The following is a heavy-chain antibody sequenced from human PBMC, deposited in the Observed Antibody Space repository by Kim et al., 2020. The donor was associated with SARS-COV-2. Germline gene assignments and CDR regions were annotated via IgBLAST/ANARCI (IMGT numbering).Heavy chain of an antibody. CDR3: AKDFRRYTNNSNKKIYYYYYGMDV. CDR2: IWYDGSNK. D-gene: IGHD1-1*01. V-gene: IGHV3-33*06. Sequence: GGSLRLSCAASGFIFSSYGMHWVRQAPGKGLEWVAVIWYDGSNKYYVDSVKGRFTISRDDSKNMLYLQMNSLRAEDTAVYYCAKDFRRYTNNSNKKIYYYYYGMDVWGQGTTVTVSS. CDR1: GFIFSSYG. J-gene: IGHJ6*02.